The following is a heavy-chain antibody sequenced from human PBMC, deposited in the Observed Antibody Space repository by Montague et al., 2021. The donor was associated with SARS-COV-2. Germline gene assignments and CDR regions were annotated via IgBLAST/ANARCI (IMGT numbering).Heavy chain of an antibody. Sequence: SETLSLTCTVSGGSISSSSYYWGWIRQPPGKGLVWIGSIYYSGSTYSNPSLKSRVTISGDTSKNQFSLKLSSVTAADTAVYYCAGPTYYYVSSGSDAFDIWGQGTMVTVSS. CDR2: IYYSGST. V-gene: IGHV4-39*01. D-gene: IGHD3-22*01. J-gene: IGHJ3*02. CDR1: GGSISSSSYY. CDR3: AGPTYYYVSSGSDAFDI.